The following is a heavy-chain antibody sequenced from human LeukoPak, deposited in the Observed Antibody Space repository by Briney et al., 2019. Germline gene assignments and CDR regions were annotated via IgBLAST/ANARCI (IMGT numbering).Heavy chain of an antibody. Sequence: HSGGSLRLSCAASEFIFSDYDMHWVRQAPGKGLEWVALIRYDGRSEYYSGYMQGRFTISRDNSKNNLFLNMNNLGPEDTAVYLCARTRLGTSTSFYFDLWGQGTLVTVSS. D-gene: IGHD1-26*01. CDR3: ARTRLGTSTSFYFDL. CDR1: EFIFSDYD. CDR2: IRYDGRSE. J-gene: IGHJ4*02. V-gene: IGHV3-30*02.